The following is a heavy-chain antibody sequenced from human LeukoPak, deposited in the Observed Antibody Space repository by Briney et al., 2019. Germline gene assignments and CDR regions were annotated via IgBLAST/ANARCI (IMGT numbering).Heavy chain of an antibody. CDR3: ARAYDFWSGYYFDY. J-gene: IGHJ4*02. D-gene: IGHD3-3*01. V-gene: IGHV4-59*01. CDR1: GGSISSYY. CDR2: IYYSGST. Sequence: SETLSLTCTVSGGSISSYYWSWIRQPPGKGLEWIGYIYYSGSTNNNPSLKSRVTISVDTSKNQFSLKLSSATAADTAVYYCARAYDFWSGYYFDYWGQGTLVTVSS.